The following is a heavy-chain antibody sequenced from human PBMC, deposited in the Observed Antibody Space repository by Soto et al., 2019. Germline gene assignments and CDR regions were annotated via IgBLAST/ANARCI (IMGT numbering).Heavy chain of an antibody. J-gene: IGHJ6*02. CDR1: GGSISSYY. D-gene: IGHD4-4*01. V-gene: IGHV4-59*01. CDR2: IYYSGST. CDR3: ARFLQSNYYYYGMDV. Sequence: SETLSLTCTVSGGSISSYYWSWIRQPPGKGLEWIGYIYYSGSTNYNPSLKSRVTISVDTSKNQFSLKLSSVTAADTAVYYCARFLQSNYYYYGMDVWGQGTTVTVSS.